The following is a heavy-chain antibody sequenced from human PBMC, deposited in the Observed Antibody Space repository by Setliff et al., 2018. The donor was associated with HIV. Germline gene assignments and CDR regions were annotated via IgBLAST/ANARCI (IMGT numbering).Heavy chain of an antibody. CDR2: INPSGGST. V-gene: IGHV1-46*01. D-gene: IGHD3-22*01. CDR3: ARASQNSYYDSSGYADY. CDR1: GYTFTAYY. J-gene: IGHJ4*02. Sequence: ASVKVSCKASGYTFTAYYIHWVRQAPGQGLEWMGIINPSGGSTTYAQKFQGRVTMTRDTSTSTVYMELSSLRSEDTAVYYCARASQNSYYDSSGYADYWGQGTLVTVSS.